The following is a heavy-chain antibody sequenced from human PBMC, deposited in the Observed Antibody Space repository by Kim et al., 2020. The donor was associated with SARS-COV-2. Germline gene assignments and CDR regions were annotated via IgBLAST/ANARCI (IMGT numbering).Heavy chain of an antibody. CDR1: GGSISSYNCY. CDR3: ARDPFITMVVVAQGYYYGMDV. CDR2: IDCSATT. D-gene: IGHD3-22*01. J-gene: IGHJ6*02. Sequence: SETLSLTCTVSGGSISSYNCYWVWKRPAPGKGRVGIAIIDCSATTYPTPSLERRVTISVDTSRTQLSLKLSSVTAADTAVYYCARDPFITMVVVAQGYYYGMDVWGQGTPVTVSS. V-gene: IGHV4-39*02.